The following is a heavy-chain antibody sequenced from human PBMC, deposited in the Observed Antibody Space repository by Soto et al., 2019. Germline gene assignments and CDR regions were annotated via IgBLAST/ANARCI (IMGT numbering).Heavy chain of an antibody. J-gene: IGHJ5*02. V-gene: IGHV1-18*01. Sequence: GASVKVSCKTSGYTFNTYGINWVRQAPGQGLELVGWISAYDGKTTYAEKFQGRVTLTTDTSTSTAYMELRSLRSDDTAIYYCARDPHEFWTSYWFDPWGQGAPVTVSS. CDR1: GYTFNTYG. CDR3: ARDPHEFWTSYWFDP. CDR2: ISAYDGKT. D-gene: IGHD3-3*01.